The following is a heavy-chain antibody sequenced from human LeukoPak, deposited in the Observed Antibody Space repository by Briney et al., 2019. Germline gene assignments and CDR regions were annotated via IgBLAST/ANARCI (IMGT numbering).Heavy chain of an antibody. D-gene: IGHD3-22*01. CDR3: ARVNYYDSSGYYFDY. CDR1: GYTFTSYD. J-gene: IGHJ4*02. CDR2: IIPILGIA. V-gene: IGHV1-69*04. Sequence: ASVKVSCKASGYTFTSYDISWVRQAPGQGLEWMGRIIPILGIANYAQKFQGRVTITADKSTSTAYMELSSLRSEDTAVYYCARVNYYDSSGYYFDYWGQGTLVTVSS.